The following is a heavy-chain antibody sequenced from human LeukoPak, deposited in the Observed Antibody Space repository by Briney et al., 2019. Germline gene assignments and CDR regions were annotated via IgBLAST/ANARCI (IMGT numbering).Heavy chain of an antibody. CDR1: GGSISSGDYY. CDR3: AVGHYYDSSGPPDY. J-gene: IGHJ4*02. D-gene: IGHD3-22*01. V-gene: IGHV4-30-4*08. CDR2: IYCSGST. Sequence: PSETLSLTCTVSGGSISSGDYYWSWIRQPPGKGLEWIGYIYCSGSTYYNPSLKSRVTISVDTSKNQFSLKLSSVTAADTAVYYCAVGHYYDSSGPPDYWGQGTLVIVSS.